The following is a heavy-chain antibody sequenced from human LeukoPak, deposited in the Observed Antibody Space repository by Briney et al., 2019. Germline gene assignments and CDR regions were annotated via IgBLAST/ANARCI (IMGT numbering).Heavy chain of an antibody. D-gene: IGHD2-2*01. CDR1: GFTFTNFE. CDR2: IRSKTDGGTT. J-gene: IGHJ4*02. Sequence: GGSLRLPCAASGFTFTNFEMNWVRQAPGKGLEGVGRIRSKTDGGTTDYAAPVKGRFTISRDDSKNTLYLQMNSLKTEDTAVYYCTTGYCSTTSCYYFDYWGQGTLVTVSS. CDR3: TTGYCSTTSCYYFDY. V-gene: IGHV3-15*01.